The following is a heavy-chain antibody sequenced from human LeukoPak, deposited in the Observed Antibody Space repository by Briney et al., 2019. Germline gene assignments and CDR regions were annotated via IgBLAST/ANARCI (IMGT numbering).Heavy chain of an antibody. J-gene: IGHJ4*02. V-gene: IGHV3-23*01. CDR2: ISPGGGTT. Sequence: GGSLRLSCAVSGFAFGSEAMSWVRQSPARGLEWVASISPGGGTTYYADYVKGRFTISRDNSKNTLYLQMNSPRAEDTAVYYCAKALTMVRGGDFDYWGQGTLVTVSS. CDR1: GFAFGSEA. CDR3: AKALTMVRGGDFDY. D-gene: IGHD3-10*01.